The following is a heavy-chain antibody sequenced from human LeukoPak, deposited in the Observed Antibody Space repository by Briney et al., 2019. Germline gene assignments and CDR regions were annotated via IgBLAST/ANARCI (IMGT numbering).Heavy chain of an antibody. D-gene: IGHD3-22*01. J-gene: IGHJ4*02. Sequence: PGGSLRLSCAASGFTFSSYGMHWVRQAPGKGLEWVSSISSSSSYIYYADSVKGRFTISRDNAKSSLYLQMNSLRAEDTAVYYCARLTYYYDSSGYYPPLIDYWGQGTLVTVSS. CDR1: GFTFSSYG. CDR2: ISSSSSYI. V-gene: IGHV3-21*01. CDR3: ARLTYYYDSSGYYPPLIDY.